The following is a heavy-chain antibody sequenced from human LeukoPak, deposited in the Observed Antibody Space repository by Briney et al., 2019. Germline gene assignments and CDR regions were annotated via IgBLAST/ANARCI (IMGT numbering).Heavy chain of an antibody. V-gene: IGHV1-46*01. CDR1: GYTFTSYS. Sequence: ASVKVSCKASGYTFTSYSIHWVRQAPGQGLEWMGLINPSGGSTNYAQKFQGRVTMTRDTSTSTVYTELSSLRSEDTAVYFCARAPYDRSGYTSLQHWGQGTLVTVSS. CDR2: INPSGGST. CDR3: ARAPYDRSGYTSLQH. J-gene: IGHJ1*01. D-gene: IGHD3-22*01.